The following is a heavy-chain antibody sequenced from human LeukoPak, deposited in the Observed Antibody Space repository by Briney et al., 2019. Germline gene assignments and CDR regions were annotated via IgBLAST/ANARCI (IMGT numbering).Heavy chain of an antibody. D-gene: IGHD3-16*02. CDR2: ISWDGGST. V-gene: IGHV3-43*01. Sequence: GGSLRLSCAASGFTFDDYTMHWVRQAPGNGLEWVSLISWDGGSTYYADSVKGRFTISRDNSKNSLYLQMNSLRTEDTALYYCAKGRRVYDYVWGSYLDWGQGTLVTVSS. J-gene: IGHJ4*02. CDR1: GFTFDDYT. CDR3: AKGRRVYDYVWGSYLD.